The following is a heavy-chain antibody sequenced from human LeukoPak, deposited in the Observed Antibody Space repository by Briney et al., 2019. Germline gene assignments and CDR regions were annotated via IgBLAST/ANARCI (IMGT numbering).Heavy chain of an antibody. Sequence: GGSLRLSCAASGFTFSSYRMNWVRQAPGKGLEWVSSISSSSSYIYYADSVKGRFTISRDNAKNSLYLQMNSLRAEDTAVYYCARITMVRGPSGYWGQGTLVTVSS. V-gene: IGHV3-21*01. CDR3: ARITMVRGPSGY. J-gene: IGHJ4*02. CDR1: GFTFSSYR. D-gene: IGHD3-10*01. CDR2: ISSSSSYI.